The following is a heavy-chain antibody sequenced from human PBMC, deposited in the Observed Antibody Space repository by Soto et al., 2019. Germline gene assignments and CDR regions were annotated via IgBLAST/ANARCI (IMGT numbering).Heavy chain of an antibody. CDR3: AKNRGAGDYSNWSFAV. Sequence: QVLESGGGLVQPGGSLRLSCAASGFTFSCCAMSWVRQAPGEGMAWVSTIHGDGDYTHDTDSVKGRFTISRDNSRNTLYRQMNSLRAADTAVYYCAKNRGAGDYSNWSFAVWGRGTLVTVSS. CDR1: GFTFSCCA. CDR2: IHGDGDYT. V-gene: IGHV3-23*01. J-gene: IGHJ2*01. D-gene: IGHD7-27*01.